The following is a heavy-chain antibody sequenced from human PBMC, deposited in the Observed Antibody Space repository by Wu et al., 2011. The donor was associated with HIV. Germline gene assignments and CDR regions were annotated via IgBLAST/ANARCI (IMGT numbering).Heavy chain of an antibody. CDR1: GDTFSTYG. J-gene: IGHJ4*02. D-gene: IGHD2-21*01. CDR2: IIPILGTV. Sequence: QVQLVQSGAEVKKPGSSVKVSCKASGDTFSTYGINWVRQAPGQGLEWMGGIIPILGTVKYAQKFQGRVTITADKSTSTAYMELSSLRSEDTAIYYCARDLGGDGDYWGQGTLVTVSS. CDR3: ARDLGGDGDY. V-gene: IGHV1-69*14.